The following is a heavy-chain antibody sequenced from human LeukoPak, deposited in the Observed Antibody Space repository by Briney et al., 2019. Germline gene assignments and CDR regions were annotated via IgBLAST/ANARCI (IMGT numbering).Heavy chain of an antibody. CDR2: IYYSVTT. D-gene: IGHD6-6*01. CDR1: GGSISSVEFY. J-gene: IGHJ4*02. CDR3: ARGHGAGSSQKE. V-gene: IGHV4-31*03. Sequence: PSETLSLTCTVSGGSISSVEFYWSWIRQHPGKGLEWLVYIYYSVTTYSSPALRSRVTIPLNTTKNQFSLKLSSVTAADTAVYFCARGHGAGSSQKEWGQGTLVTVSS.